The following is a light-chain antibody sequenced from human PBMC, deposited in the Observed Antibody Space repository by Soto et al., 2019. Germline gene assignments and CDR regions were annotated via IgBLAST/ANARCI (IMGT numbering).Light chain of an antibody. CDR3: QQYNNWPPIT. CDR1: QSVSIR. Sequence: EILMTQSPATLSVSPGERATLSCRASQSVSIRLAWYQQRPGQAPRLLIYDTSTRATGIPARFSGSGSGTEFTLTISSLQSEDFAVYYCQQYNNWPPITFGQVTRLEIK. V-gene: IGKV3-15*01. J-gene: IGKJ5*01. CDR2: DTS.